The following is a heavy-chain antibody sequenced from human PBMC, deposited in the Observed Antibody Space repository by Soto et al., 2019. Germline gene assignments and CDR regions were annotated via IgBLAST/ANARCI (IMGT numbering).Heavy chain of an antibody. J-gene: IGHJ6*02. CDR1: GFTVSTYN. V-gene: IGHV3-53*02. D-gene: IGHD1-26*01. CDR2: TYSGGST. CDR3: ARKLSGAVQGWAYGMDV. Sequence: EVHLVESGGGLMQPGGSLRLSCAASGFTVSTYNMIWVRQAPVKGLEWVSVTYSGGSTQYADSVKGRFTVSRDNSKNTLYLQMSSLRDEDTAVYYCARKLSGAVQGWAYGMDVWGRGTMVTVSS.